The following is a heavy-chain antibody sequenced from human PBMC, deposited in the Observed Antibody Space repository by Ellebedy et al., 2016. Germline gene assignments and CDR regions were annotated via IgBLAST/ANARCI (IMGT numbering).Heavy chain of an antibody. CDR2: IYYSGST. V-gene: IGHV4-59*08. CDR3: ARHVYYDSSGGAFDI. Sequence: SETLSLXXTVSGGSISSYYWSWIRQPPGKGLEWIGYIYYSGSTNYNPSLKSRVTISVDTSKNQFSLKLSSVTAADTAVYYCARHVYYDSSGGAFDIWGQGTMVTVSS. CDR1: GGSISSYY. J-gene: IGHJ3*02. D-gene: IGHD3-22*01.